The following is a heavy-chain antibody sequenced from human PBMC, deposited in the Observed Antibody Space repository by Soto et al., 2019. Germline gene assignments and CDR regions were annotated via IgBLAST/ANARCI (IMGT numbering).Heavy chain of an antibody. J-gene: IGHJ4*02. Sequence: SETLSLTCTVSGGSISSYYWSWIRQPPGKGLEWIGFVYDSGSTSYNSSLKSRLTNSVDTSKNQFSLKLGSVTAADTAVYYCARGEPYYFDYWGQGTLVTVSS. CDR1: GGSISSYY. CDR2: VYDSGST. V-gene: IGHV4-59*12. CDR3: ARGEPYYFDY.